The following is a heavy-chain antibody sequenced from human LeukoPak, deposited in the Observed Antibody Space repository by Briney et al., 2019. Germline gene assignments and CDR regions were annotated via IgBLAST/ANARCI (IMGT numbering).Heavy chain of an antibody. CDR3: AKKDYYYMDV. Sequence: GSLRLSCAASGFTFSSYSMNWVRQAPGKGLEWVSSISISSSYRYYADSVKGRFTISRDNAKNSLYVQMNSLRAEDTAVYYCAKKDYYYMDVWGKGTTVTVSS. CDR1: GFTFSSYS. J-gene: IGHJ6*03. CDR2: ISISSSYR. V-gene: IGHV3-21*04.